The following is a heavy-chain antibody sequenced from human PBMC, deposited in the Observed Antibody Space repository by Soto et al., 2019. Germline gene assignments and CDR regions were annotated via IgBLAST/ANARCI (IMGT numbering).Heavy chain of an antibody. V-gene: IGHV3-9*01. D-gene: IGHD6-19*01. J-gene: IGHJ4*02. Sequence: EVQLVESGGGLVQPGRSLRLSCAASGFTFDDYAMHWVRQAPGKGLEWVSGISWNSGSIGYADSVKGRFTISRDNAKNSLYLQMNSLRAEDTALYYCAKTGRGSGWAPMDYWGQGTLVTVSS. CDR1: GFTFDDYA. CDR3: AKTGRGSGWAPMDY. CDR2: ISWNSGSI.